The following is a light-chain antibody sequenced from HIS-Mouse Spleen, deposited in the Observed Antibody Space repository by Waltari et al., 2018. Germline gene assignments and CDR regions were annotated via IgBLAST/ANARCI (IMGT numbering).Light chain of an antibody. CDR2: EGS. J-gene: IGLJ3*02. CDR3: CSYAGSSTWV. CDR1: SSDVGSYNL. Sequence: QSALTQPASVSGSPGQSIPISCPGTSSDVGSYNLVPWYQQHPGKAPKLMIYEGSKRPSGVSNRFSGSKSGNTASLTISGLQAEDEADYYCCSYAGSSTWVFGGGTKLTVL. V-gene: IGLV2-23*01.